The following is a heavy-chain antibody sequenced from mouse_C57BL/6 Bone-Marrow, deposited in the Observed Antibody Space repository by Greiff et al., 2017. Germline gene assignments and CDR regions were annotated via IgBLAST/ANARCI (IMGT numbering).Heavy chain of an antibody. Sequence: EVKVVESGGGLVQPGGSLSLSCAASGFTFTDYYMSWVRQPPGKALEWLGFIRNKANGYTTEHSASVKGRFTISSDNSQSILYLQMNSLRAEDRATYYCARSHYYYGAIDYWGQGTTLTVSS. CDR3: ARSHYYYGAIDY. CDR1: GFTFTDYY. CDR2: IRNKANGYTT. J-gene: IGHJ2*01. V-gene: IGHV7-3*01. D-gene: IGHD2-4*01.